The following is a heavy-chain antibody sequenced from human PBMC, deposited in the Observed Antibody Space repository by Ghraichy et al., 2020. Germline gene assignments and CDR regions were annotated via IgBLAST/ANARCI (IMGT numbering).Heavy chain of an antibody. Sequence: GGSLRLSCAASGFTFSSISMNWVRQAPGKGLEWVSYINEVSSHTYYADSVRGRFTISRDNAENSLYLQMNSLTADDTALYYCTKDTGVAASYSGMDVWGRGTTVTVSS. D-gene: IGHD6-25*01. J-gene: IGHJ6*02. V-gene: IGHV3-21*06. CDR3: TKDTGVAASYSGMDV. CDR2: INEVSSHT. CDR1: GFTFSSIS.